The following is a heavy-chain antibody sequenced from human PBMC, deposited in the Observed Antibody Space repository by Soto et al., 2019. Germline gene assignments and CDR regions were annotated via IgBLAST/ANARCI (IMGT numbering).Heavy chain of an antibody. V-gene: IGHV4-59*12. CDR3: ATYDFDGGSNRFDH. D-gene: IGHD3-3*01. J-gene: IGHJ5*02. CDR2: IYYSGST. CDR1: GASIRNYF. Sequence: QVLLQESGPRLVKPSETLSLSCTISGASIRNYFWSWLRQPPGKGLEWIGQIYYSGSTNYNSSLKSRATISIDLSKSQFSLQLPSVTAAETAFYYCATYDFDGGSNRFDHWGQGSLVTVSS.